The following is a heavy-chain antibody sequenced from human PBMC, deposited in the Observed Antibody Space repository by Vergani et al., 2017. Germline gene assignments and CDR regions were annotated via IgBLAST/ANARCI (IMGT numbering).Heavy chain of an antibody. D-gene: IGHD3-22*01. CDR3: SRSSRGTDSGSFDV. CDR1: GDSISSGLYY. V-gene: IGHV4-61*02. Sequence: QVQLQESGPGLVKPSQTLSLTCTVSGDSISSGLYYWSWIRQSAGKGLEWIGRIFTSGSTDYNHSLKSRFTISVDTSNNQFSLKLSSVTAADTAVYYCSRSSRGTDSGSFDVWGQGTTVTVSS. CDR2: IFTSGST. J-gene: IGHJ3*01.